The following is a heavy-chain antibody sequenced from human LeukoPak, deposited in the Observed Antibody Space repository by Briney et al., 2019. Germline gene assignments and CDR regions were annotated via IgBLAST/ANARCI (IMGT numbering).Heavy chain of an antibody. CDR3: ARGERITIFGVVIAYFDY. CDR1: GYTFTGYY. D-gene: IGHD3-3*01. CDR2: INPNSGGT. Sequence: GASVKVSCKASGYTFTGYYMNWIRQAPGQGLEWMGWINPNSGGTNYAQKFQGRVTMTRDTSITTVYMELNRLRSDDTAVYYCARGERITIFGVVIAYFDYWGQGTLVTVSS. J-gene: IGHJ4*02. V-gene: IGHV1-2*02.